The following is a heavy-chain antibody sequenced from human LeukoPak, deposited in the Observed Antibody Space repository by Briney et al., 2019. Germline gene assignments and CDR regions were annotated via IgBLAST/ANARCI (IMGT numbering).Heavy chain of an antibody. CDR1: GGSISSSSYY. Sequence: SETLSLTCTVSGGSISSSSYYWGWIRQPPGKGLEWIGSIYYSGSTYYNPSLKSRVTISVDTSKNQFSLKLSSVTAADTAVYYCARDRAIQLWSQPHYGMDVWGQGTTVTVS. D-gene: IGHD5-18*01. J-gene: IGHJ6*02. CDR2: IYYSGST. CDR3: ARDRAIQLWSQPHYGMDV. V-gene: IGHV4-39*07.